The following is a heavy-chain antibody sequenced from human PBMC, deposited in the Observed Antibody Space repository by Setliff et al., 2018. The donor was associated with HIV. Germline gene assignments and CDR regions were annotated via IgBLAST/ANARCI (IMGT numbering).Heavy chain of an antibody. D-gene: IGHD6-25*01. CDR1: GGTFSSYA. CDR3: ARFSYGSVWPETDY. J-gene: IGHJ4*02. V-gene: IGHV1-8*02. Sequence: VKVSCKASGGTFSSYAISWVRQAPGQGLEWMGGIIPILGNTGYAQKFQGRVTMTRNTSISTAYMELSSLRSEDTAMYYCARFSYGSVWPETDYWGQGTLVTVSS. CDR2: IIPILGNT.